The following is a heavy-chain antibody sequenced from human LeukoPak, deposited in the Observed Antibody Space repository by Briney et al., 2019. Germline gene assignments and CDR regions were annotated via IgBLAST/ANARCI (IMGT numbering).Heavy chain of an antibody. J-gene: IGHJ4*02. CDR3: ARHKEEVVAALEYYFDY. CDR1: GGSISSSSYY. CDR2: IYYSGST. Sequence: SETPSLTCTVSGGSISSSSYYWGWIRQPPGKGLEWIGSIYYSGSTYYNPSLKSRVTISVDTSKNQFSLKLSSVTAADTAVYYCARHKEEVVAALEYYFDYWGQGTLVTVSS. V-gene: IGHV4-39*01. D-gene: IGHD2-15*01.